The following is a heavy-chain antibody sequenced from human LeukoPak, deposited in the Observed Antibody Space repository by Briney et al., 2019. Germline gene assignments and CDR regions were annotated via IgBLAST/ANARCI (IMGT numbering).Heavy chain of an antibody. J-gene: IGHJ6*02. Sequence: PGGSLRLSCAASGFTFSSYRMNWVRQAPGKGLEWVSGINWNGGSTGYADSVKGRFTISRDNAKNSLYLQMNSLRAEDTALYYCARANLNYCSGGSCSPTYYYYYYGMDVWGQGTTVTVSS. CDR1: GFTFSSYR. V-gene: IGHV3-20*04. D-gene: IGHD2-15*01. CDR2: INWNGGST. CDR3: ARANLNYCSGGSCSPTYYYYYYGMDV.